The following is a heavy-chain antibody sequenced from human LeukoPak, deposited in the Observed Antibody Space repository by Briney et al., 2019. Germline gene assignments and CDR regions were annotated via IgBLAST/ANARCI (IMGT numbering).Heavy chain of an antibody. J-gene: IGHJ4*02. CDR2: IKQDGSEK. CDR3: ARGSGRISIFGVPY. CDR1: GFTFSSYW. V-gene: IGHV3-7*01. Sequence: GGSLRLSCAASGFTFSSYWMSWVRQAPGKGLEWVANIKQDGSEKYYVDSVKGRFTISRDNAKNSLYLQMNSLRAEDTAVYFCARGSGRISIFGVPYWGQGTLVTVSS. D-gene: IGHD3-3*01.